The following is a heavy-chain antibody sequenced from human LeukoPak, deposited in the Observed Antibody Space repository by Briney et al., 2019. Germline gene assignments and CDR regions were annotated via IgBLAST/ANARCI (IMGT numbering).Heavy chain of an antibody. CDR2: ISNSDDTK. CDR3: ARVGYSSSWHTGSAFDI. D-gene: IGHD6-13*01. CDR1: GFTFSTYE. J-gene: IGHJ3*02. Sequence: GGSLRLSCAASGFTFSTYEMNWVRQAPGKGLEWVSYISNSDDTKKYAESVKGRFTISRDNAQKSLYLQMNSLRAEDTAVYYCARVGYSSSWHTGSAFDIWGQGTMVTVSS. V-gene: IGHV3-48*03.